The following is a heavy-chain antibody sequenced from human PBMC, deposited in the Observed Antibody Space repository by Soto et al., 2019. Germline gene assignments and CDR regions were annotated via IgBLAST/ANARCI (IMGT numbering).Heavy chain of an antibody. V-gene: IGHV1-18*01. J-gene: IGHJ6*02. D-gene: IGHD2-8*01. CDR1: GYTFTTYD. Sequence: ASVKVFCKASGYTFTTYDISWVRQAPGQGLEWMRRISTYNGNTNYPQSLQGRLTLTTDTSTTTAYMELRSLRSDDTAVYYCARDPYHVLMVNAPNLYGMDVWGQGTTVTVSS. CDR3: ARDPYHVLMVNAPNLYGMDV. CDR2: ISTYNGNT.